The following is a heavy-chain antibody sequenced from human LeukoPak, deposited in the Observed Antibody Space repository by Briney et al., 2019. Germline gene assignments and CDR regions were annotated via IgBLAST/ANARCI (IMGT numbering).Heavy chain of an antibody. CDR1: GFIVSSDY. J-gene: IGHJ4*02. CDR3: ARHFGSSWYYFDY. V-gene: IGHV3-21*01. D-gene: IGHD6-13*01. Sequence: GGSLRLSCAASGFIVSSDYMGWVRQAPGKGLEWVSSISSSRSYINYADSVKGRFTISRDNAKNSLYLQMNSLRAEDTAVYYCARHFGSSWYYFDYWGQGTLVTVSS. CDR2: ISSSRSYI.